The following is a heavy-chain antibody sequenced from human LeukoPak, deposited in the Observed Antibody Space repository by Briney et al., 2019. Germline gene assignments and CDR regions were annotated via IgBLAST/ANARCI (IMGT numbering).Heavy chain of an antibody. D-gene: IGHD6-19*01. CDR2: INPSGGST. CDR3: AREQWLATTHDAFDI. V-gene: IGHV1-46*01. CDR1: GYTFTSYY. J-gene: IGHJ3*02. Sequence: ASVKVSCKASGYTFTSYYMHWVRQAPGQGLEWMGIINPSGGSTSYAQKFQGRVTMTRDTSTSTVYMELSSLRSEDTAVYYCAREQWLATTHDAFDIWGQGTMVTVSS.